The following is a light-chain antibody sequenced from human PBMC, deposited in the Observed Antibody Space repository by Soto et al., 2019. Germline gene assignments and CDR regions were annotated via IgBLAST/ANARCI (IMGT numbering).Light chain of an antibody. CDR2: SNN. CDR3: SSYTSSSTHV. V-gene: IGLV1-47*02. Sequence: QSVLTQPPSASGTPGQRVTISCSGSSSNIGSNYVYWYQQLPGTAPKLLIYSNNQRPSGVSNRFSGSKSGNTASLTISGLQAEDEADYYCSSYTSSSTHVFGTGTKLTVL. J-gene: IGLJ1*01. CDR1: SSNIGSNY.